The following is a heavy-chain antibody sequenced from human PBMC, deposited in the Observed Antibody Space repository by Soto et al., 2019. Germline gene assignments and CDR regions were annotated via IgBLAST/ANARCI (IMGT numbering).Heavy chain of an antibody. CDR3: AHRVLRTVFGLVTTTAIYFDF. CDR1: GFSLTTSGVG. J-gene: IGHJ4*02. D-gene: IGHD3-3*01. V-gene: IGHV2-5*02. Sequence: QITLNESGPTVVRPTEPLTLTCRFSGFSLTTSGVGVGWIRQSPGKAPEWLALIYWDDDKRYSASLKSRLTLTKDTSKNQVVLTVSDLDPTDTATYYCAHRVLRTVFGLVTTTAIYFDFWGQGTPVAVSS. CDR2: IYWDDDK.